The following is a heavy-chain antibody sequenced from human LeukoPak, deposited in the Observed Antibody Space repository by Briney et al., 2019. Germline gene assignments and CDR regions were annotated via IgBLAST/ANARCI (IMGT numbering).Heavy chain of an antibody. CDR3: ATRGTYYYDNSGYWGFDY. Sequence: GGSLRLSCAASGFTFSSYAMSWVRQAPGKGLEWVSAISGSGGSIYYADSVKGRFTISRDNSKNTLYLQMNSLRAEDTAVYYCATRGTYYYDNSGYWGFDYWGQGTLVTVSS. CDR1: GFTFSSYA. CDR2: ISGSGGSI. J-gene: IGHJ4*02. D-gene: IGHD3-22*01. V-gene: IGHV3-23*01.